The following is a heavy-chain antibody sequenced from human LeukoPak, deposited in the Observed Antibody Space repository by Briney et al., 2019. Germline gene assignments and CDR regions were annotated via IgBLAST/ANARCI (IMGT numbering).Heavy chain of an antibody. D-gene: IGHD3-3*01. CDR2: INPSGGST. CDR3: ARVFDYDFWSGYLGAPYYYYGMDV. V-gene: IGHV1-46*01. CDR1: GYTFTSYY. J-gene: IGHJ6*02. Sequence: ASVKVSCKASGYTFTSYYMHWVRQAPGQGLEWMGIINPSGGSTSYAQKFQGRVTMTRDTSTSTVYMELSSLRSEDTAVYYCARVFDYDFWSGYLGAPYYYYGMDVWGQGTTVTVSS.